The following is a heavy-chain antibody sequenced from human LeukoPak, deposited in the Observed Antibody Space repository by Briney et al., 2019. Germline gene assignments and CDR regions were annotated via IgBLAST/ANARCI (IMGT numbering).Heavy chain of an antibody. CDR3: AKDQVFAVTTTSFDY. V-gene: IGHV3-30*02. CDR2: IRYDGSNK. CDR1: GFTFSSYG. Sequence: PGGSLRLSCAASGFTFSSYGMHWVRQAPGKGLEWVAFIRYDGSNKYYADSVKGRFTISRDNSENTLYLQMNSLRAEDTAVYYCAKDQVFAVTTTSFDYWGQGTLVTVSS. J-gene: IGHJ4*02. D-gene: IGHD4-17*01.